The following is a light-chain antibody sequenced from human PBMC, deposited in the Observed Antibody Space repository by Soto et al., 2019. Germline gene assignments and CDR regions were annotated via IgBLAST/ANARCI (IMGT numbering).Light chain of an antibody. V-gene: IGLV2-14*01. CDR1: SSDVGGYKY. CDR3: TSYTISSTVV. Sequence: QSALTQPASVSGSPGQSITISCTGSSSDVGGYKYVSWYQQRPGKAPKLMIYDVSHRPSGVSNRFSGSKSGNTASLTIFGLQAEGEADYYCTSYTISSTVVFGGGTKLTVL. J-gene: IGLJ2*01. CDR2: DVS.